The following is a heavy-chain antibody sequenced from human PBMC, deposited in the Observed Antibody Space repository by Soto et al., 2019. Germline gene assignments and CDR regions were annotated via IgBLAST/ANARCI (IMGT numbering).Heavy chain of an antibody. Sequence: EVQLLESGGTLGQPGGSLRLSCVASGFTFSSYAMSWVRQAPGKGLEWVSGISGSGVSTYYGDSVRGRFTISRDYSKNTLYLQMNSLRAEDTAVYFCATDYSQTGYCSAGSCYSDYWGQGTLVTVSS. D-gene: IGHD2-15*01. CDR1: GFTFSSYA. CDR3: ATDYSQTGYCSAGSCYSDY. J-gene: IGHJ4*02. V-gene: IGHV3-23*01. CDR2: ISGSGVST.